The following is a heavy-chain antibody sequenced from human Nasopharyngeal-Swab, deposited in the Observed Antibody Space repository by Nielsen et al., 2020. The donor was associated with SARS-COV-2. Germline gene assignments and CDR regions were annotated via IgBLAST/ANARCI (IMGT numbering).Heavy chain of an antibody. CDR1: GASISSGNYY. D-gene: IGHD2-2*03. CDR3: ARGRLDLGDY. J-gene: IGHJ4*02. CDR2: MYVSGST. Sequence: SETLSLTCTVSGASISSGNYYWSWLRQPAGKGLEWIGRMYVSGSTNYNSSLKSRVTMSVDTSKNQFSLKLRSVTAADTAVYYCARGRLDLGDYWGQGTLVTVSS. V-gene: IGHV4-61*02.